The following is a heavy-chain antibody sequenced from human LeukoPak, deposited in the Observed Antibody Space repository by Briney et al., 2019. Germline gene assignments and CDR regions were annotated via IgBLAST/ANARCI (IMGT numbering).Heavy chain of an antibody. V-gene: IGHV3-7*01. CDR2: IKPDGSEK. CDR3: ARLTSGATTFVY. Sequence: GGSLRLSCAVSGFTFSTYWMSWVRQAPGKGLEWVANIKPDGSEKNYVGSVKGRFTISRDNAKNSLYPQMNSLRAEDTAVYYCARLTSGATTFVYWGQGTLVTVSS. J-gene: IGHJ4*02. D-gene: IGHD5-24*01. CDR1: GFTFSTYW.